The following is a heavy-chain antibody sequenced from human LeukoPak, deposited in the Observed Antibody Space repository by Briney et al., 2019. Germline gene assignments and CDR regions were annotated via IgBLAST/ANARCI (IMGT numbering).Heavy chain of an antibody. J-gene: IGHJ2*01. CDR2: IYYSGRT. CDR3: ARVSRMVSDTWYFDL. Sequence: SETLSLTCTVSGGSISSSSYYWGWIRQPPGKGLEWIGSIYYSGRTYYNPSLKSRVTISVDTSKNQFSLKLSSVAAADTAVFYCARVSRMVSDTWYFDLWGRGTLVTVSS. CDR1: GGSISSSSYY. D-gene: IGHD2-8*01. V-gene: IGHV4-39*01.